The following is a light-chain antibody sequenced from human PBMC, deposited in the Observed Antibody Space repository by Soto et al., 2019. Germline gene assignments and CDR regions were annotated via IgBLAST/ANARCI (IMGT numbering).Light chain of an antibody. CDR3: HQLNNYPLT. V-gene: IGKV1-9*01. Sequence: DIQLTQSPSFLSASVGDRVSMTCRASQGIGSYLAWYQQKPGKAPNLLIYAASTLQSGVPSRFSGSGSGTDFTLTISSLQPEDFATYYCHQLNNYPLTFGGGTKVDIK. CDR2: AAS. CDR1: QGIGSY. J-gene: IGKJ4*01.